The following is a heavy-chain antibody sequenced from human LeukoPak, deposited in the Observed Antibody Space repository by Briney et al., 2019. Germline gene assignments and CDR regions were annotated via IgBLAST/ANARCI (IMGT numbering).Heavy chain of an antibody. CDR3: AKDIVVVPAD. J-gene: IGHJ4*02. D-gene: IGHD2-2*01. CDR1: GFTFGSYW. CDR2: IRYDGSNR. Sequence: GGSLRLSCAASGFTFGSYWMSWVRQAPGKGLEWVAFIRYDGSNRYYADSVKGRFTISRDNSKNTLYLQMNSLRAEDTAVYYCAKDIVVVPADWGQGTLVTVSS. V-gene: IGHV3-30*02.